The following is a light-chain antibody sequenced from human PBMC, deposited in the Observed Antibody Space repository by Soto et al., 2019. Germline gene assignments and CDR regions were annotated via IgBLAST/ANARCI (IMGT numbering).Light chain of an antibody. Sequence: EIVLTQSPATLSLSPGERATLSCRASQSVSSYLAWYQQKPGQAPRLLIYDASNRATGIPARFSGSGSGTDFTLTISSLEPEDLAFYYCQQRSNCEITFGQGTRLEIK. CDR1: QSVSSY. CDR3: QQRSNCEIT. J-gene: IGKJ5*01. V-gene: IGKV3-11*01. CDR2: DAS.